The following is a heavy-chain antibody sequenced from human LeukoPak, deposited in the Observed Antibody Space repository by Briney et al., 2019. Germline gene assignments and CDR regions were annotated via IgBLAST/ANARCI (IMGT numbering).Heavy chain of an antibody. V-gene: IGHV1-18*01. D-gene: IGHD5/OR15-5a*01. CDR1: GYTFSNYR. J-gene: IGHJ4*02. Sequence: ASVKVSCKASGYTFSNYRISWVRQAPGQGLEWMGWISNYNGQTEYAQKFQGRVTLTTDTSTSTAYMELRSLTSDDTAVYYCARDIGVSQFVYWGQGTLVTVSS. CDR2: ISNYNGQT. CDR3: ARDIGVSQFVY.